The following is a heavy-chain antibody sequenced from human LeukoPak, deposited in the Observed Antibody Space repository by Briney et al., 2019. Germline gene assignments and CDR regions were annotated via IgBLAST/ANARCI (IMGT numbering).Heavy chain of an antibody. CDR3: TTGSRLRYSDY. D-gene: IGHD3-9*01. J-gene: IGHJ4*02. CDR2: IKSKTDGGTT. V-gene: IGHV3-15*01. CDR1: AFTFSDAW. Sequence: GGSLRLSCAASAFTFSDAWVTWVRQAPGKGLEWVGRIKSKTDGGTTDYAAPVKGRFTISRDDSKNTLYLQMNSLKTEDTAVYYCTTGSRLRYSDYWGQGTLVTVSS.